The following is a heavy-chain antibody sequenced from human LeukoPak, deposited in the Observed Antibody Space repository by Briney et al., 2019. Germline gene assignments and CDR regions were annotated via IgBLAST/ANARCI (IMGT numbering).Heavy chain of an antibody. CDR2: IYYSGNT. Sequence: SSETLSLTCAVSGGSISSSNYYWGWIRQPPGQGLEWIGSIYYSGNTYYNPSLKSRVTISVDTSKNQFSLKLSSVTATDTAVYYCARRRAGRNWFDPWGQGTLVTVSS. J-gene: IGHJ5*02. CDR3: ARRRAGRNWFDP. D-gene: IGHD6-19*01. V-gene: IGHV4-39*01. CDR1: GGSISSSNYY.